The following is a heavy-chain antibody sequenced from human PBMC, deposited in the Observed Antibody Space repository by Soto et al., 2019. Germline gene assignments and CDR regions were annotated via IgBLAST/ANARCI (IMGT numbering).Heavy chain of an antibody. D-gene: IGHD6-19*01. CDR2: INSDGSST. CDR3: ARNPGYSSGWYD. J-gene: IGHJ4*02. CDR1: GFTFSSYW. V-gene: IGHV3-74*01. Sequence: GGSLRLSCAASGFTFSSYWMHWVRQAPGKGLVWVSRINSDGSSTSYAASMKGRFTISRDNAKNTLYLQMNSLRAEDTAVYYCARNPGYSSGWYDWGQGTLVTVSS.